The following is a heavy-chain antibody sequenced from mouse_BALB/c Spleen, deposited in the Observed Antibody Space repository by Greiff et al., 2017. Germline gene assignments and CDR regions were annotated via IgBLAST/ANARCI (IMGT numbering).Heavy chain of an antibody. CDR1: GYTFTSYW. CDR2: IDPSDSYT. V-gene: IGHV1-69*02. Sequence: QVQLQQPGAELVKPGASVKLSCKASGYTFTSYWMHWVKQRPGQGLEWIGEIDPSDSYTNYNQKFKGKATLTVDKSSRTAYMQLSSLTSEDSAVYYCARSFITTVKNYFDYWGQGTTLTVSS. CDR3: ARSFITTVKNYFDY. D-gene: IGHD1-1*01. J-gene: IGHJ2*01.